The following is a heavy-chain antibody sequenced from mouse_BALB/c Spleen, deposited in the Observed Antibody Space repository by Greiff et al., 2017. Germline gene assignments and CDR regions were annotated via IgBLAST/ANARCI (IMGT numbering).Heavy chain of an antibody. Sequence: EVKLVESGPGLVKPSQSLSLTCSVTGYSITSGYYWNWIRQFPGNKLEWMGYISYDGSNNYNPSLKNRISITRDTSKNQFFLKLNSVTTEDTATYYCARVPSYDGYFYAMDYWGQGTSVTVSS. D-gene: IGHD2-3*01. CDR2: ISYDGSN. CDR3: ARVPSYDGYFYAMDY. J-gene: IGHJ4*01. V-gene: IGHV3-6*02. CDR1: GYSITSGYY.